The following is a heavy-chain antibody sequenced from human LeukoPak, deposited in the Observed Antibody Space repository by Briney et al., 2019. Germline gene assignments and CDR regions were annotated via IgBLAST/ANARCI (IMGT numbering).Heavy chain of an antibody. CDR3: AKEGHDILTGYYWGYDY. CDR1: GFTFSSYA. CDR2: ISGSGGST. Sequence: GGSLRLSCAASGFTFSSYAMSWVRQAPGKGLEWVSAISGSGGSTYYADSVEGRFTISRDDSKNTLYLQMNSLRAEDTAVYYCAKEGHDILTGYYWGYDYWGQGTLVTVSS. J-gene: IGHJ4*02. D-gene: IGHD3-9*01. V-gene: IGHV3-23*01.